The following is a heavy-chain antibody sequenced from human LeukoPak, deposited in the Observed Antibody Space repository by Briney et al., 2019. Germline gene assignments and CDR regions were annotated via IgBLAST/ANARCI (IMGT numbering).Heavy chain of an antibody. CDR2: ISGDGGST. CDR3: AKESGYSSSWTPFDY. J-gene: IGHJ4*02. V-gene: IGHV3-43*02. CDR1: GFTFDDYA. D-gene: IGHD6-13*01. Sequence: GGSLRLPCAASGFTFDDYAMHWVRPAPGKGLEWVSLISGDGGSTYYADSVKGRFTISRDNSKNSLYLQMNSLRTEDTALYYCAKESGYSSSWTPFDYWGQGTLVTVSS.